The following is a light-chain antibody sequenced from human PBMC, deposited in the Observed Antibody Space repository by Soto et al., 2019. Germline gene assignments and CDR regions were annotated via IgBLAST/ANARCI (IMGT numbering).Light chain of an antibody. CDR1: SSNIGSNY. J-gene: IGLJ1*01. V-gene: IGLV1-47*01. Sequence: QSVLTQPPSASGTPGQRVTISCSGSSSNIGSNYVYWYQQLPGTAPKLLIYRNNQRPSGVPDRFSGSKSGTSASLAISGLRSGDEAVYYCAAWDDSLGGYVFGTGTKVTVL. CDR3: AAWDDSLGGYV. CDR2: RNN.